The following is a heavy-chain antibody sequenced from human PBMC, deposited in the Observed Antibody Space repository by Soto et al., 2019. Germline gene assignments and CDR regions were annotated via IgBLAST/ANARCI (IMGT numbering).Heavy chain of an antibody. CDR2: ISGSGGST. V-gene: IGHV3-23*01. D-gene: IGHD2-15*01. J-gene: IGHJ4*02. CDR1: GFTFSSYA. CDR3: AKDRGKDIVVVATRGTFDY. Sequence: PGGSLRLSCAASGFTFSSYAMSWGRQAPGKGLEGGSAISGSGGSTYYADSVKGRVTISRDKSKNTLYLQMNSLRAEDTAVYYCAKDRGKDIVVVATRGTFDYWGQGTLVTVSS.